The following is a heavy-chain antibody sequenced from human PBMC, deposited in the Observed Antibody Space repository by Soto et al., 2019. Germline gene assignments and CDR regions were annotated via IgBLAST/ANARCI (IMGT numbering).Heavy chain of an antibody. J-gene: IGHJ5*02. CDR2: IYYSGST. D-gene: IGHD2-8*01. CDR3: ARGIWNIEEMIYGFYFDP. V-gene: IGHV4-30-4*01. Sequence: SETLSLTCTVSGGSISSGDYYWSWIRQPPGKGLEWIGYIYYSGSTYYNPSLKSRVTISMDRSKNAFSLNLSSVTADDTAVYYCARGIWNIEEMIYGFYFDPWGPGTLVTVSS. CDR1: GGSISSGDYY.